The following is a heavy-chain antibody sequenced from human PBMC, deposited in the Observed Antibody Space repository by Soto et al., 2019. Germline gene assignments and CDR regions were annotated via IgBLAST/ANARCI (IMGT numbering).Heavy chain of an antibody. CDR2: ISGSGGST. J-gene: IGHJ6*02. CDR1: GFTFSSYA. D-gene: IGHD6-25*01. CDR3: AKEMYSSGAYYFYFGVDV. V-gene: IGHV3-23*01. Sequence: PGGSLRLSCAASGFTFSSYAMSWVRQAPGKGLEWVSAISGSGGSTYYADSVRGRFTISRDNSKNTLYLQMNSLRAEDTAVYYCAKEMYSSGAYYFYFGVDVWGQATTVTVSS.